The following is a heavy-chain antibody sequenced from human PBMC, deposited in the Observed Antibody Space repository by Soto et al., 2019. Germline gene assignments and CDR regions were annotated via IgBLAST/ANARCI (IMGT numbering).Heavy chain of an antibody. D-gene: IGHD2-15*01. CDR3: ARDGCSGGSCYHSWFDP. V-gene: IGHV4-59*01. CDR1: GGSISSYY. CDR2: IYYSGST. J-gene: IGHJ5*02. Sequence: PSETLSLTCTVSGGSISSYYWSWIRQPPGKGLEWIGYIYYSGSTNYNPSLKSRVTISVDTSKNQFSLKLSSVTAADTAVYYCARDGCSGGSCYHSWFDPWGQGTLVTVSS.